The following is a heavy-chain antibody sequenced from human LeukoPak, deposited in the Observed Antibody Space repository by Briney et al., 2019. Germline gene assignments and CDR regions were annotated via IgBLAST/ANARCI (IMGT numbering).Heavy chain of an antibody. CDR2: IKQDGSEK. D-gene: IGHD6-6*01. CDR3: TTDLIPIKYSSSSPDY. CDR1: GFTFSNYW. J-gene: IGHJ4*02. V-gene: IGHV3-7*03. Sequence: GGSLRLSCAASGFTFSNYWMSWVRQAPGKGLEWVANIKQDGSEKYYVDSVKGRFTISRDNAKNSLYLQMNSLRAEDTAVYYCTTDLIPIKYSSSSPDYWGQGTLVTVSS.